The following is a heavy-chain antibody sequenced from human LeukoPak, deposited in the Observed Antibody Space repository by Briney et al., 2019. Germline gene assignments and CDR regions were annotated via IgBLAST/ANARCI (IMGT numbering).Heavy chain of an antibody. CDR2: ISAYNGNT. V-gene: IGHV1-18*01. D-gene: IGHD3-22*01. CDR3: ARDLGFTMIVDPADY. CDR1: GYTFTSYG. J-gene: IGHJ4*02. Sequence: ASVKVSCKASGYTFTSYGISWVRQAPGQGLEWMGWISAYNGNTNYAQKLQGRVTMTTDTSTSTAYMELRSLRSDDTAVYYCARDLGFTMIVDPADYWGQGTLVTVSS.